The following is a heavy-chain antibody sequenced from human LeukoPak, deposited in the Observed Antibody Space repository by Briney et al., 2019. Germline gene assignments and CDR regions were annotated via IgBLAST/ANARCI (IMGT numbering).Heavy chain of an antibody. V-gene: IGHV3-23*01. CDR2: ISGSGGAT. J-gene: IGHJ3*02. D-gene: IGHD3-3*01. CDR3: AKVPVFSLTISEVVTDDAFDI. CDR1: GFTFSSYA. Sequence: GRSLRLSCAASGFTFSSYAMSWVRQAPGKGLEWVSAISGSGGATYYADSVKGRFTISRDNSKNTLYLQMNSLRAEDTAVYYCAKVPVFSLTISEVVTDDAFDIWGQGTIVTVSS.